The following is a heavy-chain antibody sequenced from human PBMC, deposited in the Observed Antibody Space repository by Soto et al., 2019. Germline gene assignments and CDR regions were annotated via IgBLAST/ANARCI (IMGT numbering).Heavy chain of an antibody. J-gene: IGHJ3*02. CDR2: INPSGGST. V-gene: IGHV1-46*03. CDR3: ARDGSTVVPGWAFDI. CDR1: GYTFTSYY. Sequence: QVQLVQSGAEVKKPGASVKVSCKASGYTFTSYYMHWVRQAPGQGLEWMGIINPSGGSTSYAQKFQGEVTMTRDTSTSTVYMELSSLRYEDTAVYYCARDGSTVVPGWAFDIWGQGTMVTVSS. D-gene: IGHD4-17*01.